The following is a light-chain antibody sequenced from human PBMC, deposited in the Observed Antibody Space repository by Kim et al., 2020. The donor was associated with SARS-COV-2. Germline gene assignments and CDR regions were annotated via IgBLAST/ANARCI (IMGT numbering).Light chain of an antibody. CDR3: SAWDRSLSAWV. CDR1: SNNVGNQG. V-gene: IGLV10-54*01. J-gene: IGLJ3*02. CDR2: RNN. Sequence: QAGLTQPPSVSKGLRQTATLTCTGNSNNVGNQGAAWLQQHQGHPPKLLSYRNNNRPSEISERLSASRSGSTASLTITGLQPEDEADYYCSAWDRSLSAWVFGGGTQLTVL.